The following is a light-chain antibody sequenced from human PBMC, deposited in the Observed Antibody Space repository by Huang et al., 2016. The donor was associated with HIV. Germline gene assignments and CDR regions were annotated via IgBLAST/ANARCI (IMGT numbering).Light chain of an antibody. CDR2: GAS. CDR1: QSVSSSY. V-gene: IGKV3-20*01. J-gene: IGKJ4*01. CDR3: QQYGRSPLT. Sequence: EIVLTQSPGTLSLSPGERATLSCRASQSVSSSYLAWYQQKPGQAPRLLIYGASSRATGSPDRFSGSGSGTDFTLTISRLQPEDFAVYYCQQYGRSPLTFGGGTKVEI.